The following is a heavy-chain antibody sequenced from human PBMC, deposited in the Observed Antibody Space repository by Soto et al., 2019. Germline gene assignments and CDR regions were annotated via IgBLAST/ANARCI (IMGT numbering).Heavy chain of an antibody. V-gene: IGHV1-3*01. D-gene: IGHD1-20*01. Sequence: ASVKVSCKASGYTFTSYAMHWVRQAPGQRLEWMGWINAGNGNTKYSRKSQGRVTITRDTSASTAYMELSSLRSEDTAVYYCARGITLPTPLDYWGQGTLVTVSS. CDR1: GYTFTSYA. CDR2: INAGNGNT. CDR3: ARGITLPTPLDY. J-gene: IGHJ4*02.